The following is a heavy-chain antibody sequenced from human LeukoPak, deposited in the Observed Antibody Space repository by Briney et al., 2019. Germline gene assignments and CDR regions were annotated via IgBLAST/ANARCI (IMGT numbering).Heavy chain of an antibody. CDR3: ARRWGYNYYGSGSYYSYFDY. CDR1: GGSFSGYY. Sequence: SETLSLTCAVYGGSFSGYYWSWIRQPPGEGLEWIGEINHSGSTNYNPSLKSRVTISVGTSKNQFSLKLSSVTAADTAVYYCARRWGYNYYGSGSYYSYFDYWGQGTLVTVSS. V-gene: IGHV4-34*01. CDR2: INHSGST. J-gene: IGHJ4*02. D-gene: IGHD3-10*01.